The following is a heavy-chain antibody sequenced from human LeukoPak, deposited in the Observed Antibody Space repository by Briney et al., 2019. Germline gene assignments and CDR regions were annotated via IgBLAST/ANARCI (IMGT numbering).Heavy chain of an antibody. D-gene: IGHD3-10*01. CDR3: AKDLRVWFGELGSP. CDR2: ISGSGGST. CDR1: GFTFSSYA. J-gene: IGHJ4*02. V-gene: IGHV3-23*01. Sequence: GGSLRLSCAASGFTFSSYAMSWVRQAPGKGLEWVSAISGSGGSTYYADSVKGRFTISRDNSKNTLYLQMNSLRAEDTAVYYCAKDLRVWFGELGSPWGQGTLVTVSS.